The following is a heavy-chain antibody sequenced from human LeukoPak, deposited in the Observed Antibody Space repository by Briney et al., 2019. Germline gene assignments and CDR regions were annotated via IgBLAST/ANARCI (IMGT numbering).Heavy chain of an antibody. V-gene: IGHV3-30*02. D-gene: IGHD3-16*02. Sequence: GGSLRLSCAASAFTFSNYDMHWVRQAPGKGLEWVSFIRYDGSNKNYADSVKGRFTISRDNSKNTLYLQMNGLRPEDTAVYYCAKDYYEYVWGSYRPHHYWGQGTLVTVSS. J-gene: IGHJ4*02. CDR2: IRYDGSNK. CDR1: AFTFSNYD. CDR3: AKDYYEYVWGSYRPHHY.